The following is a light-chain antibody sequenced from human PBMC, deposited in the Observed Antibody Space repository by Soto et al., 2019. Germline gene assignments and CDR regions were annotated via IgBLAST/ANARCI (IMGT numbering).Light chain of an antibody. J-gene: IGKJ5*01. Sequence: EIVLTQSPATLSLSPGERATLSCRASQSVGSYLAWYQHKPGQAPRLLIYDASTRATGIPARFSGSGSGTDFTLTISSLQSEDFAVYYCHQRQYWPPITFGQRTRLEI. V-gene: IGKV3-11*01. CDR2: DAS. CDR1: QSVGSY. CDR3: HQRQYWPPIT.